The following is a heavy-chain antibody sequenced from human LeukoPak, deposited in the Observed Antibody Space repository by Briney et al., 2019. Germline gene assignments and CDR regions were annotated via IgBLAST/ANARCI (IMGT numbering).Heavy chain of an antibody. V-gene: IGHV4-39*01. J-gene: IGHJ4*02. Sequence: PGGSLRLSWAASGFTFSSCAMSWVRQPPGKGLEWIGSIYYSGSTYYNPSLKSRVTISVDTSKNQFSLKLSSVTAADTAVYYCATDPPITGRVVDYWGQGTLVTVSS. CDR1: GFTFSSCA. D-gene: IGHD1-20*01. CDR2: IYYSGST. CDR3: ATDPPITGRVVDY.